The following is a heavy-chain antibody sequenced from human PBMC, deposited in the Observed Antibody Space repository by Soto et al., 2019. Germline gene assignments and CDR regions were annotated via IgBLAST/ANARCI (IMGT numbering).Heavy chain of an antibody. Sequence: QVQLQESGPGLVKPSETLCLTCTVSGGSMSSYYWSWIRQPPGKGLEWIGYIYYSGSTNYNPSLTRRVTISVDTSKNQFSLKLNSVTAADTAVYYCARRWGGALDYWGQGALVTVSS. J-gene: IGHJ4*02. V-gene: IGHV4-59*08. CDR3: ARRWGGALDY. D-gene: IGHD3-16*01. CDR1: GGSMSSYY. CDR2: IYYSGST.